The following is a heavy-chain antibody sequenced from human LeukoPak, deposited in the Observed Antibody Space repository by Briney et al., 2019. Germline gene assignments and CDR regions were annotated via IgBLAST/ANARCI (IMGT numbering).Heavy chain of an antibody. Sequence: GGSLRLSCAASGFTFSSYGMSWVRQAPGKGLEWVSAISGSGGSTYYADSVKGRFTISRDNSKNTPYLQMNSLRAEDTAVYYCAKGKDDSSGWYFFYWGQGTLVTVSS. J-gene: IGHJ4*02. D-gene: IGHD6-19*01. V-gene: IGHV3-23*01. CDR2: ISGSGGST. CDR3: AKGKDDSSGWYFFY. CDR1: GFTFSSYG.